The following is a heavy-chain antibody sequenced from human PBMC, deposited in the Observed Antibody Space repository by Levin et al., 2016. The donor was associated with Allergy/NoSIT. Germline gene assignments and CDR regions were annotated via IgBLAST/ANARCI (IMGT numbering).Heavy chain of an antibody. CDR1: GFTFSSYA. Sequence: GESLKISCSTSGFTFSSYAMTWVRQAPGKGLEWVSVIYSGGGTYYADSVKGRFTISRDNARNSLYLQMNNLRAEDTAVYYCVRGKYPTGGCGDHWGQGTLVTVSS. CDR3: VRGKYPTGGCGDH. CDR2: IYSGGGT. V-gene: IGHV3-23*01. D-gene: IGHD2-2*02. J-gene: IGHJ4*02.